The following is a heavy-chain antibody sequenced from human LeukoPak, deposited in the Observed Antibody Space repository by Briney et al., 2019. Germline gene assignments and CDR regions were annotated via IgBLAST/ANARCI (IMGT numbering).Heavy chain of an antibody. CDR2: ISASGGST. Sequence: PGGSLRLSCAASGFTFSNYGMSWVRQAPGKGLEWVSGISASGGSTYYADSVKGRFTISRDNSKNTLYLQMDSLRAEDTAIYYCAKDLFRTSPGGYSGPWRYWGQGTLVTVSS. CDR3: AKDLFRTSPGGYSGPWRY. J-gene: IGHJ4*02. V-gene: IGHV3-23*01. CDR1: GFTFSNYG. D-gene: IGHD4-23*01.